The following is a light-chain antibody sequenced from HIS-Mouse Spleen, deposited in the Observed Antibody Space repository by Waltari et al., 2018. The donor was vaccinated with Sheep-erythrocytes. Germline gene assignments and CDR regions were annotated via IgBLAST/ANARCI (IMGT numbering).Light chain of an antibody. J-gene: IGKJ2*01. V-gene: IGKV1-6*01. CDR1: QGIRND. Sequence: ATQMTPSPSPLSASVGDTVTIPCRASQGIRNDLGWYQQKPGKAPKLLIYAASSLQSGVPSRFSGSGSGTDFTLTISSLQPEDFATYYCLQDYNYPYTFGQGTKLEIK. CDR2: AAS. CDR3: LQDYNYPYT.